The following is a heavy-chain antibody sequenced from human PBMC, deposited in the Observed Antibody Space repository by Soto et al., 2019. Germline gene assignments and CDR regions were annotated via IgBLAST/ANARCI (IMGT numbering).Heavy chain of an antibody. CDR1: GFILRNYW. V-gene: IGHV3-7*03. Sequence: HPGGSLRLSCADSGFILRNYWMSWVRQAPGMGLQWVASIKEDGSEKYYVDPVKGRFTISRENAKNSLYPQMNSLRAEDTAVYYCARYRSLDPWGQGILVTVSS. CDR2: IKEDGSEK. CDR3: ARYRSLDP. D-gene: IGHD3-16*02. J-gene: IGHJ5*02.